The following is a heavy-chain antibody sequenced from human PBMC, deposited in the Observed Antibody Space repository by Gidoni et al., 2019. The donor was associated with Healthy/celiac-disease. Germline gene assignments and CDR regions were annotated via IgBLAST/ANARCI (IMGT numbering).Heavy chain of an antibody. CDR1: GFTFSGSA. Sequence: EVQLVESGGGLVQPGGSLKLSCAASGFTFSGSAMHWVRPASGKGLEWVGRIRSKANSYATAYAASVKGRVTISRDDSKNTAYLQMNSLKTEDTAVYYCTRTLAYYYYGMDVWGQGTTVTVSS. D-gene: IGHD2-15*01. J-gene: IGHJ6*02. V-gene: IGHV3-73*02. CDR2: IRSKANSYAT. CDR3: TRTLAYYYYGMDV.